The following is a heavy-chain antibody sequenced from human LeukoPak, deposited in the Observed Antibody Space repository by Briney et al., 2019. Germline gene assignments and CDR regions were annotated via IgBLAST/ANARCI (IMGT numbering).Heavy chain of an antibody. Sequence: SETLSLTCTVSGGSISSYYWSWIRQPPGKGLEWIGYIYYSGSTYYNPSLKSRVTISVDTSKNQFSLKLSSVTAADTAVYYCARQYFDIYYYYGMDVWGQGTTVTVSS. CDR1: GGSISSYY. V-gene: IGHV4-59*06. CDR3: ARQYFDIYYYYGMDV. J-gene: IGHJ6*02. CDR2: IYYSGST. D-gene: IGHD3-9*01.